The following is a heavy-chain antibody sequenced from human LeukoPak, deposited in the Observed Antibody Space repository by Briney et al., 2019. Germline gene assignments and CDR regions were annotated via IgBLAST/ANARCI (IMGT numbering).Heavy chain of an antibody. Sequence: GGSLRLSCAASGVTFDDYVMHWVRQAPAKGLEWVSGIAWNSDTIAYADSVKGRFTISRDNAKNSLYLQMNSLKPEDTAVYYCARVAEAAAFDSWGQGTLVTVSS. CDR1: GVTFDDYV. CDR3: ARVAEAAAFDS. CDR2: IAWNSDTI. D-gene: IGHD6-13*01. V-gene: IGHV3-9*01. J-gene: IGHJ4*02.